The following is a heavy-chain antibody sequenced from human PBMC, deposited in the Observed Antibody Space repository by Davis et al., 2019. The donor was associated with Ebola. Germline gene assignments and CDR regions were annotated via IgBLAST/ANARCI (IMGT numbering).Heavy chain of an antibody. CDR1: GFTFSSYA. J-gene: IGHJ3*02. D-gene: IGHD4-23*01. CDR2: ISSISSTI. CDR3: TTTVVTHGRTFDI. V-gene: IGHV3-48*01. Sequence: PGGSLRLSCAASGFTFSSYAMTWVRQAPGKGLEWVSYISSISSTIYYADSVKGRFTISRDNSKNTLYLQMNSLRAEDTAVYYCTTTVVTHGRTFDIWGQGTMVTVSS.